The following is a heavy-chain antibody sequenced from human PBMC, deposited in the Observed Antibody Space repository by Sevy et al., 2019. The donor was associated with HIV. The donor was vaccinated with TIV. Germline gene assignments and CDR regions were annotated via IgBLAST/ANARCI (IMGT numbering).Heavy chain of an antibody. D-gene: IGHD3-9*01. CDR1: GFTFSSYA. CDR2: ISGSGGST. V-gene: IGHV3-23*01. Sequence: GSLKISCAASGFTFSSYAMSWVRQAPGKGLEWVSAISGSGGSTYYADSVKGRFTISRDNSKNTLYLQMNSLRAEDTAVYYCAKTHYDILTGSLDYYYYGMDVWGQGTTVTVSS. CDR3: AKTHYDILTGSLDYYYYGMDV. J-gene: IGHJ6*02.